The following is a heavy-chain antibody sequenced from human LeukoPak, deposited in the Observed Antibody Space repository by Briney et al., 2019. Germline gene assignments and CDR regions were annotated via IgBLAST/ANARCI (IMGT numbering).Heavy chain of an antibody. Sequence: SETLSLTCTVSGGSMSNYYWIWIRQPPGKGLEWIGYIHYSGSTNYNPSLKSRVTISVDTSKKQFSLKLSSVTAADTAVYYCARHQPRVGGDAFDIWGQGTMVTVSP. V-gene: IGHV4-59*01. D-gene: IGHD1-26*01. J-gene: IGHJ3*02. CDR2: IHYSGST. CDR1: GGSMSNYY. CDR3: ARHQPRVGGDAFDI.